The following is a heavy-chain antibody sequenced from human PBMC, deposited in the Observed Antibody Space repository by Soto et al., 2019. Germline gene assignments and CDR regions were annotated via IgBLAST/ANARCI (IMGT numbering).Heavy chain of an antibody. CDR3: ARDPFKGEQYYDFWSGYLYLYYFDY. D-gene: IGHD3-3*01. Sequence: VQLVESGGGLVKPGGSLRLSCAASGFTFSSYSMNWVRQAPGKGLEWVSSISSSSSYIYYADSVKGRFTISRDNAKNSLYLQMNSLRAEDTAVYYCARDPFKGEQYYDFWSGYLYLYYFDYWGQGTLVTVSS. V-gene: IGHV3-21*01. CDR1: GFTFSSYS. J-gene: IGHJ4*02. CDR2: ISSSSSYI.